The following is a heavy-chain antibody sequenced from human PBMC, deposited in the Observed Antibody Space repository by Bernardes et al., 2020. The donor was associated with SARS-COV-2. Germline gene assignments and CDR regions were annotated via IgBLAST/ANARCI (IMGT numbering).Heavy chain of an antibody. V-gene: IGHV3-7*03. J-gene: IGHJ4*02. D-gene: IGHD1-20*01. Sequence: GGSLRLSRAASGFPFGTYWMTWLRQAPGKGLEWVANIKQDGSDKNYVDSVKGRFTISRDNAKNSLSLQMHSLRVDDTAVYYCARSPLGITFDYWGQGILVTVSS. CDR1: GFPFGTYW. CDR2: IKQDGSDK. CDR3: ARSPLGITFDY.